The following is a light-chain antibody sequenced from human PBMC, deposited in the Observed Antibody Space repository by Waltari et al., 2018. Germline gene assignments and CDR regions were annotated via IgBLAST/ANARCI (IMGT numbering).Light chain of an antibody. V-gene: IGLV2-23*01. CDR1: SSYNL. Sequence: QSALTQPASVSGSPGQPITISCTGTSSYNLVSWYQQYPGEAPKVVIFEATKRPSGVSSRFSASKSGNTASLTISGLQAEDEADYYCCSHTGSNTWVFGGGTKVTVL. J-gene: IGLJ3*02. CDR2: EAT. CDR3: CSHTGSNTWV.